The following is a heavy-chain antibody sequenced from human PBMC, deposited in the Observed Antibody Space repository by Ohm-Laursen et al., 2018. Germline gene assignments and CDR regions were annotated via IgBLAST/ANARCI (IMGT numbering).Heavy chain of an antibody. V-gene: IGHV3-30*03. Sequence: RSLRLSCTASGFTFGSYGMHWVRQAPGKGLEWVAVISYDGNNKYYGDSVKGRFTISRDNSKNTLYLQMNSLRTEDTAVYYCARGWQQLVGMDVWGQGTTVTVSS. D-gene: IGHD6-13*01. CDR3: ARGWQQLVGMDV. J-gene: IGHJ6*02. CDR2: ISYDGNNK. CDR1: GFTFGSYG.